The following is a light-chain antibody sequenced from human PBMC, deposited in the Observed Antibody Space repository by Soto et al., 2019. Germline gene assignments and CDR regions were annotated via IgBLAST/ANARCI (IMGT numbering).Light chain of an antibody. CDR3: SSYTSSSTRV. Sequence: QSALTQPASVSGSPGQSITISCTGTSSDVGGYNYVSWYQQHPGKAPKLKIYEVSNRPSGVSNRFSGSKSGNTASLTISGLQAEDEADYYCSSYTSSSTRVFGGGTTLTVL. V-gene: IGLV2-14*01. CDR2: EVS. CDR1: SSDVGGYNY. J-gene: IGLJ2*01.